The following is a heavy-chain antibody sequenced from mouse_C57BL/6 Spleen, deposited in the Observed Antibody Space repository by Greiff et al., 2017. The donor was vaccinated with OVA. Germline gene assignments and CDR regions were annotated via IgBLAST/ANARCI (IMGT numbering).Heavy chain of an antibody. V-gene: IGHV2-2*01. CDR3: ARDGAQATGFAY. D-gene: IGHD3-2*02. CDR2: IWSGGST. Sequence: QVQLQQSGPGLVQPSQSLSITCTVSVFSLTSYGVHWVRQSPGKGLEWLGVIWSGGSTDSNAAFISRLSISKDNSKSQVFFKMNSLQADDTAIYYCARDGAQATGFAYWGQGTLVTVSA. CDR1: VFSLTSYG. J-gene: IGHJ3*01.